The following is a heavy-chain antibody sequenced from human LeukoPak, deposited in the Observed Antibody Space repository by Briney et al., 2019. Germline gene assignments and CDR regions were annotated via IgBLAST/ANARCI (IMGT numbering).Heavy chain of an antibody. Sequence: ASVKVSCKASGYTFTSYYMHWVRQAPGQGLEWMGIINPSGGSTSYAQKFQGRVTMTRDMSTSTVSMELNSLRSEDTALYYCARSDLLTGSPLFYWGQGTLVTVSS. CDR2: INPSGGST. V-gene: IGHV1-46*01. CDR3: ARSDLLTGSPLFY. CDR1: GYTFTSYY. D-gene: IGHD3-9*01. J-gene: IGHJ4*02.